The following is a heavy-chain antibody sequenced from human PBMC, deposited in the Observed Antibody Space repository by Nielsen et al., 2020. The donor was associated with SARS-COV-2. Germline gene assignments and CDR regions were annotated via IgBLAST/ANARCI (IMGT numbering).Heavy chain of an antibody. CDR1: GFTFSSYG. V-gene: IGHV3-30*03. CDR2: ISYDGSNK. D-gene: IGHD1-7*01. Sequence: LSLTCAASGFTFSSYGMHWVRQAPGKGLEWVAVISYDGSNKYYADSVKGRFTISRDNSKNTLYLQMNSLRAEDTAVYYCAGALLELPDYWGQGTLVTVSS. J-gene: IGHJ4*02. CDR3: AGALLELPDY.